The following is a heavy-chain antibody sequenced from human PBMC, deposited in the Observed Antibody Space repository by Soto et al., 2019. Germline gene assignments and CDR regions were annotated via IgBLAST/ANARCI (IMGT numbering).Heavy chain of an antibody. J-gene: IGHJ4*02. Sequence: EVQLLESGGGLVQPGGSLRLSCAASGFSFSDYAMNWVRQAPGRGLEWVTAITSGGNTYYAESVRGRFTVSRDNSKNTLFLQMNSVRGEDTAVYHCAKDFRRRGSGYDLGDYWGQGTLVTVSS. CDR3: AKDFRRRGSGYDLGDY. CDR1: GFSFSDYA. V-gene: IGHV3-23*01. CDR2: ITSGGNT. D-gene: IGHD5-12*01.